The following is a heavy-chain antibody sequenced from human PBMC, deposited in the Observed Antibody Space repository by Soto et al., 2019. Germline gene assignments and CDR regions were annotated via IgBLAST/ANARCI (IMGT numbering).Heavy chain of an antibody. CDR3: ARGDSTDCSNGVCSFFYNHDMDV. CDR1: GYRFTDYH. J-gene: IGHJ6*02. V-gene: IGHV1-2*04. CDR2: INPKSGGT. D-gene: IGHD2-8*01. Sequence: ASVKVSCKASGYRFTDYHIHWVRQAPGQGLEWLGRINPKSGGTSTAQKFQGWVTMTTDTSVSTASMELTRLTSDDTAIYYCARGDSTDCSNGVCSFFYNHDMDVWGQGTTVTVSS.